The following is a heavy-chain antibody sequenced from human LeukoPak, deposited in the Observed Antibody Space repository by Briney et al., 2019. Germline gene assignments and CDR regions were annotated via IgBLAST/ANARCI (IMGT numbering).Heavy chain of an antibody. J-gene: IGHJ6*02. CDR1: GGSISSGGYY. V-gene: IGHV4-31*03. CDR3: ARSTYSYGYIGMDV. Sequence: SETLSLTCTVSGGSISSGGYYWSWIRQHPGKGLEWIGYIYYSGSTYYNPPLKSRVTISVDTSKNQFSLKLSSVTAADTAVYYCARSTYSYGYIGMDVWGQGTTVTVSS. CDR2: IYYSGST. D-gene: IGHD5-18*01.